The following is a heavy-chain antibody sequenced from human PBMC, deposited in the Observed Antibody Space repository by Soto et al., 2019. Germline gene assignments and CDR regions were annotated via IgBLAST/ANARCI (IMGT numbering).Heavy chain of an antibody. D-gene: IGHD6-19*01. CDR1: GGSISSYY. V-gene: IGHV4-59*01. Sequence: QVQLQESGPGLVKPSETLSLTCTVSGGSISSYYWSWIRQPPGKGLEWIGYIYYSGSTNYNPSLKSRVTISVDTSKNQFSLKLSSVTAADTAVYYCARESVAGTDWFDPWGQGTLVTVSS. J-gene: IGHJ5*02. CDR2: IYYSGST. CDR3: ARESVAGTDWFDP.